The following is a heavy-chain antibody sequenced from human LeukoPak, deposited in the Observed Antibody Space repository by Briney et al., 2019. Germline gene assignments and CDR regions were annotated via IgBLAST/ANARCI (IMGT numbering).Heavy chain of an antibody. V-gene: IGHV4-34*01. CDR3: ALAPNSNWFDF. Sequence: SETLSLTCAVYGGSFSGYYWSWIRQPPGKGLEWIGEINHSGSTNYNPSLKSRVTISVDTSKNQFSLKLSSVTAADTAVYFCALAPNSNWFDFWGPGTLVTVSS. CDR1: GGSFSGYY. J-gene: IGHJ5*01. CDR2: INHSGST. D-gene: IGHD2-8*01.